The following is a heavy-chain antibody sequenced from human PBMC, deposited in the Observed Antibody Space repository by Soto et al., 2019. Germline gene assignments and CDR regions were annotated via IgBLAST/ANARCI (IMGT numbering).Heavy chain of an antibody. V-gene: IGHV1-18*01. Sequence: QVQLVQSGAEVKKPGASVKVSCKASGYTFTSYGISWVRQAPGQGLEWMGWISAYNGNTNYAQKLQGRVTMTTDTSPRTAYMELRSLSSDDTAVYYCARDGEQWLVLPNWFDPWGQGTLVTVSS. CDR1: GYTFTSYG. CDR3: ARDGEQWLVLPNWFDP. J-gene: IGHJ5*02. CDR2: ISAYNGNT. D-gene: IGHD6-19*01.